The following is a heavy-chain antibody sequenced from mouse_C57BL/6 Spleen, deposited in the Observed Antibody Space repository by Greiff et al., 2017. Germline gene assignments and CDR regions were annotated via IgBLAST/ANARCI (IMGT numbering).Heavy chain of an antibody. CDR1: GFSLSTSGMG. Sequence: QVQLKESGPGILQSSQTLSLTCSFSGFSLSTSGMGVSWIRQPSGKGLEWLAHIYWDDDKRYNPSLKSRLTISKDTSRNQVFLKITSVDTADTATYDCARRAFDLYGGFAYWGQGTLVTVSA. D-gene: IGHD1-1*01. J-gene: IGHJ3*01. V-gene: IGHV8-12*01. CDR3: ARRAFDLYGGFAY. CDR2: IYWDDDK.